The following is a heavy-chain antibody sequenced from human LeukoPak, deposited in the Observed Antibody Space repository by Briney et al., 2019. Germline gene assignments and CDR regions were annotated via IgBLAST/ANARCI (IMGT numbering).Heavy chain of an antibody. CDR3: ARERRGYYFL. Sequence: PSETLSPTCTVSGGSISSYYWSWIRQPPGKGLEWIGYIYYSGSTNYNPSLKSRVTISVDTSKNQFSLKLSSVTAADTAVYYCARERRGYYFLWGQGTLVTVSS. CDR2: IYYSGST. J-gene: IGHJ4*02. CDR1: GGSISSYY. D-gene: IGHD3-22*01. V-gene: IGHV4-59*01.